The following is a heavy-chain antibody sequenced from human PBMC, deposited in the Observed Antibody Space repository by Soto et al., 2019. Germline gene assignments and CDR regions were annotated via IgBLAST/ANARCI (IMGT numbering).Heavy chain of an antibody. V-gene: IGHV4-30-4*01. D-gene: IGHD3-22*01. J-gene: IGHJ4*02. CDR2: IFYTGST. Sequence: PSETLSLTCTVSGGSISSDNYYWSWIRQPPGKGLEWIGYIFYTGSTYYNPSLKSRVIISIDTAQNQFSLRLSSVTAADAAVYYCASTSYFDNSGSANWGQGTLVTVSS. CDR3: ASTSYFDNSGSAN. CDR1: GGSISSDNYY.